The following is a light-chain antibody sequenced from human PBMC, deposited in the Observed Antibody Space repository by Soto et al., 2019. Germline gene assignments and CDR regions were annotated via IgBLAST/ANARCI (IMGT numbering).Light chain of an antibody. CDR1: QSVNSRF. Sequence: EIVLMQSPGTLSLSPGERATFSCRASQSVNSRFLAWYQQKPGQAPRLLIYGASSRATGIPDRFSGSGSGTDFTLTISRLEPEDFAVYYCHYYDDSPPFPFGPGTKLDIK. J-gene: IGKJ3*01. CDR3: HYYDDSPPFP. V-gene: IGKV3-20*01. CDR2: GAS.